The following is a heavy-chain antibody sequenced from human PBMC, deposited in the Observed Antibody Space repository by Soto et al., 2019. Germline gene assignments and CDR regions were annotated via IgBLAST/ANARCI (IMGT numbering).Heavy chain of an antibody. J-gene: IGHJ3*01. V-gene: IGHV1-18*01. Sequence: QVQLVQSGAEVKKPGATVKVSCKASGYIVTSFGINWVRQAPGQGLEWMGCISEYGDSNYSEKLQDRVSLTTDTYTNTAYRELRSLGSDDTGVYYCARGGGAYDVWGQGTKITVSS. CDR2: ISEYGDS. CDR1: GYIVTSFG. CDR3: ARGGGAYDV.